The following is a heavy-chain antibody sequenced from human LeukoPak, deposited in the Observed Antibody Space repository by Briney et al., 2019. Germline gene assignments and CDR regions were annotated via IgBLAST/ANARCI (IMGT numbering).Heavy chain of an antibody. V-gene: IGHV4-30-2*01. J-gene: IGHJ3*02. CDR2: IYYSGST. D-gene: IGHD6-13*01. CDR3: ARAAADAFDI. CDR1: GGSITTGGYY. Sequence: SQTLSLTCTVSGGSITTGGYYWSWIRQPPGKGLEWIGFIYYSGSTDYNPSLKSRVTISVDRSKNQFSLRLSSVTAADTAVYYCARAAADAFDIWGQGTMVTVSS.